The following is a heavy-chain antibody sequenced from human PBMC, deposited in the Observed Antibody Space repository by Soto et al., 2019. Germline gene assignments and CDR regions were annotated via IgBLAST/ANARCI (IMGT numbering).Heavy chain of an antibody. CDR3: ASEDGGNCGGDCYPEYFQH. V-gene: IGHV1-69*02. Sequence: QVQLVQSGAEVKKPGSSVKVSCKASGGTFSSYTISWVRQAPGQGLEWMGRIIPILGIANYAQKFQGRVTITADKSTSTAYMELSSLRSEDTAVYYCASEDGGNCGGDCYPEYFQHWGQGTLVTVSS. CDR1: GGTFSSYT. D-gene: IGHD2-21*02. J-gene: IGHJ1*01. CDR2: IIPILGIA.